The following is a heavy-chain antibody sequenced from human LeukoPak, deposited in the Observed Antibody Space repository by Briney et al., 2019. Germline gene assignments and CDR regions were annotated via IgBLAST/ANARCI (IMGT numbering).Heavy chain of an antibody. CDR2: IYENGGTT. Sequence: GSLRLSCVGSGFTFRSHAMSWVRQAPEKGLEFVSGIYENGGTTYYADSVKGRFTISKDNAKNTVYLQMNNLRAEDTAVYYCVSFYETYWGRGTLVTVSS. J-gene: IGHJ4*02. D-gene: IGHD2-2*01. V-gene: IGHV3-23*01. CDR3: VSFYETY. CDR1: GFTFRSHA.